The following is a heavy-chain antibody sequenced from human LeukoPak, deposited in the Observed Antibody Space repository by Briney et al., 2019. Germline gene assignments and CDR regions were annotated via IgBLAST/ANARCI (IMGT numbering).Heavy chain of an antibody. D-gene: IGHD3-10*02. CDR2: IGTVDDT. CDR3: AELGITMIGGV. CDR1: GFSFSIYD. Sequence: GGSLRLSCLASGFSFSIYDWHWVRQSPGKGLEWVSAIGTVDDTYYAGSVKGRFTISREDAKNSLYLQMNSLRAEDTAVYYCAELGITMIGGVWGKGTTVTISS. V-gene: IGHV3-13*01. J-gene: IGHJ6*04.